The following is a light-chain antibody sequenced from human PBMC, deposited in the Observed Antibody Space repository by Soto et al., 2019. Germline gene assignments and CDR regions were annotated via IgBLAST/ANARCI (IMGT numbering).Light chain of an antibody. V-gene: IGKV1-5*03. Sequence: IQMTQSPSTLSASVGDRVTITCRASQSISDLLAWYQQKPGEAPKLLIYKASRLESGVPSRFSGSGSGTQFSLTISSLQPDDFATYYCQQYDTYSPFGGGTKVEIK. CDR2: KAS. CDR1: QSISDL. J-gene: IGKJ4*02. CDR3: QQYDTYSP.